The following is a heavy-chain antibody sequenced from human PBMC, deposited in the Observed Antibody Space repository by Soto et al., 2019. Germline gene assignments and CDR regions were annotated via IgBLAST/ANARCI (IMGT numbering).Heavy chain of an antibody. CDR2: INGGNGYA. J-gene: IGHJ6*02. D-gene: IGHD3-10*01. CDR3: ARATHTSGGSPTFAMDV. V-gene: IGHV1-3*01. Sequence: QVHLVQSGAEVKEPGASVRVSCKASGYTFSSNAIHWVRQAPGQELEWMGWINGGNGYAKYSQNFQDRVTLTRDASASTTYMELSSLRSEDTAIFYCARATHTSGGSPTFAMDVWGQGTTVTVSS. CDR1: GYTFSSNA.